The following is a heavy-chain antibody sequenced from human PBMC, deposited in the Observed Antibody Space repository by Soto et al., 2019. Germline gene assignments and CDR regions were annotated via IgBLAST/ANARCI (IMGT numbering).Heavy chain of an antibody. D-gene: IGHD6-19*01. CDR3: ARVLKSSGWDNDVFDI. J-gene: IGHJ3*02. V-gene: IGHV3-74*01. CDR1: GFTFSSHA. CDR2: IDTYGSAT. Sequence: PGGSLRLSCTASGFTFSSHAMTWVRQAPGKGLVWVSRIDTYGSATRYADSVKGRFTISRDNAKNTLYLQMNTLRAEDTAVYYCARVLKSSGWDNDVFDIWGQGTMVTVSS.